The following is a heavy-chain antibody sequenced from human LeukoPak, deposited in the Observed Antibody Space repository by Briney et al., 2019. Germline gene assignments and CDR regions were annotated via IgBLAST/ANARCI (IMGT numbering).Heavy chain of an antibody. CDR1: GGSISSYY. J-gene: IGHJ4*02. CDR2: IYYSGST. V-gene: IGHV4-59*01. D-gene: IGHD4-17*01. Sequence: SETLSLTCTVSGGSISSYYWSWIRQPPGKGLEWIGYIYYSGSTNYNPSLKSRVTISVDTSKNQFSLKLSSVTAADTAVYYCAKDYGDYYFDYWGQGTLVTVSS. CDR3: AKDYGDYYFDY.